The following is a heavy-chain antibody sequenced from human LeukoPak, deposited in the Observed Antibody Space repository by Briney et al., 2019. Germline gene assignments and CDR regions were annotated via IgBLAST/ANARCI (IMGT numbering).Heavy chain of an antibody. V-gene: IGHV3-7*01. CDR1: GFTFSSYW. D-gene: IGHD1-7*01. J-gene: IGHJ4*02. CDR2: IKQDGSEK. Sequence: GGSLRLSCAASGFTFSSYWMSWVRQAPGKGLEWVANIKQDGSEKYYVDSVKGRFTISRDNAKNSLYLQMNSLRAEDTAVYYCARDGYNRNYVPLYYFDYWGQGTLVTVSS. CDR3: ARDGYNRNYVPLYYFDY.